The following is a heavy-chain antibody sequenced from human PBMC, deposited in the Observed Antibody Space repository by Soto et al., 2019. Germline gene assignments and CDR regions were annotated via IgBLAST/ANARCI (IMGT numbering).Heavy chain of an antibody. CDR2: IFPYTGDT. J-gene: IGHJ4*02. CDR3: ARGGFRSRWRLDY. CDR1: AYDFNTYS. D-gene: IGHD6-13*01. Sequence: ASVKVSCKASAYDFNTYSINRVRQAPGQGLEWMGSIFPYTGDTHYAQNLQARFTMTRDTSTNTAYMDLARLQFDDTAVYYCARGGFRSRWRLDYRGQATMVTVYS. V-gene: IGHV1-18*04.